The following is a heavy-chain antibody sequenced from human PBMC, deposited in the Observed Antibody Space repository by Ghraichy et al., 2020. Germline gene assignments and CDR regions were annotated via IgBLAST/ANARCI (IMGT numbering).Heavy chain of an antibody. Sequence: ASVKVSCKASGYTFTSYDINWVRQATGQGLEWMGWMNPNSGNTGYAQKFQGRVTMTRNTSISTAYMELSSLRSEDTAVCYCARGRHNDFWSGYPKRMKYYFDYWGQGTLVTVSS. CDR3: ARGRHNDFWSGYPKRMKYYFDY. V-gene: IGHV1-8*01. D-gene: IGHD3-3*01. J-gene: IGHJ4*02. CDR2: MNPNSGNT. CDR1: GYTFTSYD.